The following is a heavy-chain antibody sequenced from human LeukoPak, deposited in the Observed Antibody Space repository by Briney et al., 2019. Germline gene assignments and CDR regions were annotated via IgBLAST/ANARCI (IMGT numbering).Heavy chain of an antibody. Sequence: GGSLRLSCAASGFTFSSYAMSWVRQAPGKGLEWVSAISGSGGSTYYADSVKGRFTISRDNSENTLYLQMNSLRAEDTAVYYCAKPSYDSSGYCFDYWGQGTLVTVSS. CDR1: GFTFSSYA. CDR3: AKPSYDSSGYCFDY. J-gene: IGHJ4*02. D-gene: IGHD3-22*01. CDR2: ISGSGGST. V-gene: IGHV3-23*01.